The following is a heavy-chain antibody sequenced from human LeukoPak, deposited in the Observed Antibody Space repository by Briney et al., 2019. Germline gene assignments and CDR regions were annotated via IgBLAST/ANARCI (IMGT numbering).Heavy chain of an antibody. D-gene: IGHD1-1*01. CDR1: GFTFSSNW. CDR2: IKKDGSEK. CDR3: ASIGATGSRWDTRLGHFDG. V-gene: IGHV3-7*01. J-gene: IGHJ4*02. Sequence: PGGSLTLSCAASGFTFSSNWKSWVRQAQGPGLEWVANIKKDGSEKYYVDSVKGRFTTFSDDAKESLFLQMNSLRAADTAVFYCASIGATGSRWDTRLGHFDGWGQGTLVTVSS.